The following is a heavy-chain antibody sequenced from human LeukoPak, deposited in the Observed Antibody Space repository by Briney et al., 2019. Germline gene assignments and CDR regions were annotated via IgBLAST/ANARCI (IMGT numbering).Heavy chain of an antibody. Sequence: QPGGSLRLSCAASGFTFSSYWMSWVRQAPGKGLEWVANIKQDGSEKYYVDSVKGRFTISRDNAKNSLYLQMNSLRAEDMALYYCARVGLSVGMDVWGKGTTVTVSS. CDR2: IKQDGSEK. CDR1: GFTFSSYW. CDR3: ARVGLSVGMDV. D-gene: IGHD3-16*02. J-gene: IGHJ6*04. V-gene: IGHV3-7*03.